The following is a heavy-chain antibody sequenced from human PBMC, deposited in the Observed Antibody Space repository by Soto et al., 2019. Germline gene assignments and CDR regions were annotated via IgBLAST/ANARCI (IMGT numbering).Heavy chain of an antibody. J-gene: IGHJ4*02. CDR1: GLDVSTNY. V-gene: IGHV3-53*01. CDR3: ARGTSGYSF. D-gene: IGHD3-22*01. CDR2: IYSSGTT. Sequence: EVQLVESGGGLIQPGGSLRLSCAASGLDVSTNYMNWVRQAPGKGLEWVSMIYSSGTTYYAASVKGRFSISSDKSKNTLYLQMNSLRADDTAVYYCARGTSGYSFWGQGTLVTVSS.